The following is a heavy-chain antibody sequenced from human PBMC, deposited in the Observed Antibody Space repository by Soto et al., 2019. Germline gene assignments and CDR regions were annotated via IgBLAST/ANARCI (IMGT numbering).Heavy chain of an antibody. CDR2: ISAYNGNT. CDR1: GYTFTIYG. CDR3: ATRSSSSLAVLVY. Sequence: TSVKVSCKASGYTFTIYGISWVRQAPGQGLEWMGWISAYNGNTNYAQKLQGRVTMTTDTSTSTAYTELRSLRSDDTAVYYCATRSSSSLAVLVYWGQGTLVTVSS. J-gene: IGHJ4*02. V-gene: IGHV1-18*01. D-gene: IGHD6-6*01.